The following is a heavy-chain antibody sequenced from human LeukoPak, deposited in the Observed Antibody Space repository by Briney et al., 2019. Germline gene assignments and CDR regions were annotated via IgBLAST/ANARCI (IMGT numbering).Heavy chain of an antibody. CDR2: IYYSGNT. D-gene: IGHD3-3*01. V-gene: IGHV4-39*07. CDR1: GGSISSSSYY. J-gene: IGHJ6*03. Sequence: SETLSLTCAVSGGSISSSSYYWGWLRQPPGKGLEWMGRIYYSGNTYYHPSLKSLSAISVDTSKNQFSLKLSSVTAADTAVYYCARVGGERAYDFWSGNYYYYYMDVWGKGTTVTVSS. CDR3: ARVGGERAYDFWSGNYYYYYMDV.